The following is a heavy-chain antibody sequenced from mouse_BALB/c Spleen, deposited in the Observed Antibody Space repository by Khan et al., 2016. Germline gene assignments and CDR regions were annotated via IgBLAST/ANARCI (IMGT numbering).Heavy chain of an antibody. V-gene: IGHV3-2*02. J-gene: IGHJ2*01. Sequence: QLKGSGPGLVKPSQSLSLTCTVTGYSITSDYAWNWIRQFPGNKLEWMGYISYSGSTSYNPSLKSRISITPDTYKNHSSLHLNAMSTEDTAAYYCAREYYGSGYFDYWGQGTTLTVSS. CDR1: GYSITSDYA. D-gene: IGHD1-1*01. CDR3: AREYYGSGYFDY. CDR2: ISYSGST.